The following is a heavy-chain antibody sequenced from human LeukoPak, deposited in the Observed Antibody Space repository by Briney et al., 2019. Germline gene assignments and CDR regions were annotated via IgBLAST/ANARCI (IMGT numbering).Heavy chain of an antibody. CDR3: AKLSRIAAAGTQDY. CDR2: ISGSGDST. Sequence: PGGSLSLSCAASGFTFSSCAMSWVRQAPGKGLEWVSAISGSGDSTLYADSVKGRFTISRDNSKNTLYLQMNSLRAEDTAVYYCAKLSRIAAAGTQDYWGQGTLVTVSS. J-gene: IGHJ4*02. V-gene: IGHV3-23*01. D-gene: IGHD6-13*01. CDR1: GFTFSSCA.